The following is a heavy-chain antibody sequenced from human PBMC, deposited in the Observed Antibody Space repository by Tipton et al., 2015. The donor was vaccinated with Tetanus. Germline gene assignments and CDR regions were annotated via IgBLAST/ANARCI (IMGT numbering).Heavy chain of an antibody. CDR2: IYTSGST. CDR3: ARASYSSSSPSPNYGMDV. J-gene: IGHJ6*02. D-gene: IGHD6-6*01. CDR1: GGSISSYY. V-gene: IGHV4-4*07. Sequence: TLSLTCTVSGGSISSYYWSWIRQPAGKGLEWIGRIYTSGSTNYNPSLKSRVTMSVDTSKNQFSLKLSSVTAADTAVYYCARASYSSSSPSPNYGMDVWGQGTTVTVSS.